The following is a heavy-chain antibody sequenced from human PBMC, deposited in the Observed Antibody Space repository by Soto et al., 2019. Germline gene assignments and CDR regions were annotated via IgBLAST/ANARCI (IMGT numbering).Heavy chain of an antibody. V-gene: IGHV3-74*01. CDR2: INTDGSNT. Sequence: VGSLRLSCAASGLTFNRYWMHWVRHAPGEGLVWVSHINTDGSNTNYADSVKGRFTISGDNAKSTLFLQMNSLRDEDTAVYYCAREFCSGGNCYTYYFDPWGQGIPVTVSS. D-gene: IGHD2-15*01. J-gene: IGHJ5*02. CDR3: AREFCSGGNCYTYYFDP. CDR1: GLTFNRYW.